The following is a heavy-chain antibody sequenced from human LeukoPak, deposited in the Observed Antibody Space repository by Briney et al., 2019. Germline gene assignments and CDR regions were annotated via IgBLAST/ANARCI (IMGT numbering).Heavy chain of an antibody. D-gene: IGHD2-2*01. CDR3: ERRSTSSDY. V-gene: IGHV4-34*01. Sequence: PSETLSLTCAVYGGSFSGYYWSWIRQPPGKGLEWIGEINHSGSTNYNPSLKSRVTISVDTSKNQFSLKLSSVTAADTAVYYCERRSTSSDYWGQGTLVTVSS. J-gene: IGHJ4*02. CDR1: GGSFSGYY. CDR2: INHSGST.